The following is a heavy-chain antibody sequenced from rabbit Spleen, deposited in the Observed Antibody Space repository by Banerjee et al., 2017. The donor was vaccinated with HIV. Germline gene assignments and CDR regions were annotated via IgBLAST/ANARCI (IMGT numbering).Heavy chain of an antibody. D-gene: IGHD2-1*01. Sequence: QSSEESGGDLVKPGASLTLTCTASGFDLSNYYYMCWVRQVPGKGLECIACIYAGSSGITYYASWAKGRFTISKTSSTTVTLQMTTLTAADTATYFCARGSATMTMVIIGYYLNLWGPGTLVTVS. J-gene: IGHJ4*01. CDR1: GFDLSNYYY. CDR2: IYAGSSGIT. CDR3: ARGSATMTMVIIGYYLNL. V-gene: IGHV1S40*01.